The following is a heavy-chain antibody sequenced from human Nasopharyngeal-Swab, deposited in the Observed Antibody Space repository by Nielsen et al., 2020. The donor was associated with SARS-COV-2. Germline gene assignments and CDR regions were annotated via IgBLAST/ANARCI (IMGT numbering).Heavy chain of an antibody. Sequence: GESLKISCKGSESSFTSYWTNWVRKKPGKGLEWMGIIYPGDSDTRYSPSFQGHVTISADKSISTAYLQWSSLEASDTAMYYCARLGGWELGYWGQGTLVTVSS. CDR3: ARLGGWELGY. CDR2: IYPGDSDT. J-gene: IGHJ4*02. CDR1: ESSFTSYW. D-gene: IGHD1-26*01. V-gene: IGHV5-51*02.